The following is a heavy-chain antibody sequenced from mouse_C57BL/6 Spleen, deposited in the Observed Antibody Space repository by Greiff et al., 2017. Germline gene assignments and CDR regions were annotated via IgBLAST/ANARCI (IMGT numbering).Heavy chain of an antibody. CDR1: GFTFSSYT. Sequence: EVMLVESGGGLVKPGGSLKLSCAASGFTFSSYTMSWVRQTPEKRLEWVATISGGGGNTYYPDSVKGRFTISRDNAKNTLYLQMSSLRSEDTALYYCARHGGVVPFDYWGQGTTLTVSS. D-gene: IGHD1-1*01. CDR2: ISGGGGNT. V-gene: IGHV5-9*01. CDR3: ARHGGVVPFDY. J-gene: IGHJ2*01.